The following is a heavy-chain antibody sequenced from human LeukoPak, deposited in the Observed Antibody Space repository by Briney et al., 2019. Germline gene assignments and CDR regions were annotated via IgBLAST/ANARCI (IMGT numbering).Heavy chain of an antibody. CDR1: GGSFRGYY. CDR3: ATTPSGYKRYNWCDP. CDR2: INHSGST. V-gene: IGHV4-34*01. D-gene: IGHD1-14*01. Sequence: SETLSLTCAVYGGSFRGYYWSWIRQPPGKGLEWIGEINHSGSTNYNPSLKSRVTISVDTSKNQSSLKLSSVTAADTAVYHCATTPSGYKRYNWCDPWGQGTLVTVSS. J-gene: IGHJ5*02.